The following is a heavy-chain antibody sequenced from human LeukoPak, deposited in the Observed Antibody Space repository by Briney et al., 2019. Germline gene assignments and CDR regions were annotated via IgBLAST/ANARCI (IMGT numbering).Heavy chain of an antibody. CDR3: ARERYSYGYKASNFDY. J-gene: IGHJ4*02. CDR2: IIPILGIA. CDR1: GGTFNSYA. Sequence: GASVKVSCKASGGTFNSYAISWVRQAPGQGLEWMGRIIPILGIANYAQKFQGGVTITADKSTSTAYMELSSLRSEDTAVYYCARERYSYGYKASNFDYWGQGTLVTVSS. D-gene: IGHD5-18*01. V-gene: IGHV1-69*04.